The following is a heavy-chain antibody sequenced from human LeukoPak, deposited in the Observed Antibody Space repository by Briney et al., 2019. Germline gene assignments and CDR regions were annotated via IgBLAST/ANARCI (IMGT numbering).Heavy chain of an antibody. D-gene: IGHD1-26*01. CDR1: GYTFTGYY. Sequence: GASVKVSCKASGYTFTGYYMHWVRQAPGQGLEWMGGIIPIFGTANYAQKSQGRVTITADESTSTAYMELSSLRSEDTAVYYCAGGVGASYYYMDVWGKGTTVTVSS. CDR3: AGGVGASYYYMDV. V-gene: IGHV1-69*13. CDR2: IIPIFGTA. J-gene: IGHJ6*03.